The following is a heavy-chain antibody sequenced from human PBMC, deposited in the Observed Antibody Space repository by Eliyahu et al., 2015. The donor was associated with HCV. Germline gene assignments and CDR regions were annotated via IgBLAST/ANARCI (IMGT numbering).Heavy chain of an antibody. J-gene: IGHJ3*02. CDR2: IYTSGST. V-gene: IGHV4-4*07. Sequence: QVQLQESGPGLVKPSETLSLTCTVSGGSISSYYWSWIRQPAGKGLEWIGRIYTSGSTNYNPSLKSRVTMSVDTSKNQFSLKLSSVTAADTAVYYCARDIVVVPAAPLDAFDIWGQGTMVTVSS. CDR3: ARDIVVVPAAPLDAFDI. D-gene: IGHD2-2*01. CDR1: GGSISSYY.